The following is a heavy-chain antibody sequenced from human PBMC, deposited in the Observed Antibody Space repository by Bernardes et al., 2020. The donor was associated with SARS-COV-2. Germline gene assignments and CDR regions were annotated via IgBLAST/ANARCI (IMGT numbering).Heavy chain of an antibody. V-gene: IGHV4-34*01. J-gene: IGHJ3*02. Sequence: SETLSLTCAVYGGSFSGSYWSWIRQPPGPGLEWIGEINHSGSTNYNPSLQSRVTISVDTSKNQFSLKLSSVTAADTAVYYCARGNTMTYAFVIWGQGTMVTVSS. D-gene: IGHD3-22*01. CDR2: INHSGST. CDR1: GGSFSGSY. CDR3: ARGNTMTYAFVI.